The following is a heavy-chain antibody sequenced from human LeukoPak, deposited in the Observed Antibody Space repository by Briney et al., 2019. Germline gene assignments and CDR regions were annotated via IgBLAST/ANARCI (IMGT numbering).Heavy chain of an antibody. CDR1: GFTFSDYY. V-gene: IGHV3-11*01. Sequence: GGSLRLSCAASGFTFSDYYMRWIRQAPGKGLEGVSYISSSGSNIYYADSVKGRFTISRDNPKSSLYLQMNSLRAEDTAVYYCARARPVRGVIPDYDYYYMDVWGKGTTVTVSS. D-gene: IGHD3-10*01. CDR2: ISSSGSNI. CDR3: ARARPVRGVIPDYDYYYMDV. J-gene: IGHJ6*03.